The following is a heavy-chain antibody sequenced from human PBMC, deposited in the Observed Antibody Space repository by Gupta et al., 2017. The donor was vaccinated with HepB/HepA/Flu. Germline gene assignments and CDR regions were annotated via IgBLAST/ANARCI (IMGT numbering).Heavy chain of an antibody. D-gene: IGHD6-13*01. Sequence: EAHLVESGGGLVQPGGSLRLSCAASGFTFSSFWMTWVRQAPGKGLEWVANINQDGSEMYYVDSVKGRFTISRDNAKNSLYLRMNSLRAEDTAVYYCARGGYTSSWFWVFWGQGTLVTVSS. CDR1: GFTFSSFW. J-gene: IGHJ4*02. CDR2: INQDGSEM. CDR3: ARGGYTSSWFWVF. V-gene: IGHV3-7*01.